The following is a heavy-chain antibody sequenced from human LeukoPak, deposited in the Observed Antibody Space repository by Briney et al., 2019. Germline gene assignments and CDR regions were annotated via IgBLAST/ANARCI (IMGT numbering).Heavy chain of an antibody. D-gene: IGHD1-26*01. CDR1: GYTFTSYG. CDR2: ISAYNGNT. CDR3: ARGPSIVGATTSDY. V-gene: IGHV1-18*01. Sequence: ASVKVSCKASGYTFTSYGITWVRQAPGQGLEWMGWISAYNGNTNYAQKLQGRVTMTTDTSTSTAYMELRSLRSDDTAVYYCARGPSIVGATTSDYWGQGTLVTVSS. J-gene: IGHJ4*02.